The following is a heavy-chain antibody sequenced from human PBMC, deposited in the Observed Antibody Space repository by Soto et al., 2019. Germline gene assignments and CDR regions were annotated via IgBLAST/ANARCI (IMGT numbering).Heavy chain of an antibody. J-gene: IGHJ6*02. Sequence: XGSLRLSGVASGFSFDTYGIHWVRQAPGKGLQWVALISYEGSNTYYADSVRGRFTISRDNSKNTLYLQMNTLRPEDTGVYYCARVTPGNNLYYFSGLDVWGQGTSVTVSS. CDR2: ISYEGSNT. CDR3: ARVTPGNNLYYFSGLDV. D-gene: IGHD3-22*01. CDR1: GFSFDTYG. V-gene: IGHV3-30-3*01.